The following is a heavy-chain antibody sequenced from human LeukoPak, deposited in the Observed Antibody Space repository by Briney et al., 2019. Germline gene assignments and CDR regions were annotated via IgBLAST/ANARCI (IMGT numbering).Heavy chain of an antibody. V-gene: IGHV1-18*01. CDR1: GYIFINYG. CDR2: ISGSNGNT. D-gene: IGHD6-6*01. Sequence: GASVKVSCKASGYIFINYGISWVRQAPGHGLEWMGRISGSNGNTFSAQKFQGRVTMTTDARTVYMELRSLRSDDTAVYYCARDRDYSSSTLDFDSWGQGSLVIVSS. CDR3: ARDRDYSSSTLDFDS. J-gene: IGHJ4*02.